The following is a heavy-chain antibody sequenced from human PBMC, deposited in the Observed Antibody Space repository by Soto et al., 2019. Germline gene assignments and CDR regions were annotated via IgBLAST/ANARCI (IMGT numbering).Heavy chain of an antibody. V-gene: IGHV4-39*01. D-gene: IGHD2-15*01. Sequence: PSETLSLSYTVSGGSISSSSYYWGWVRQPPGKGLEWIGSIYYSGSTYYNPSLKSRVTISVDTSKNQFSLKLSSVTAADTAVYYCARGVRYCSGGSCYWSSVTTGWFDPWGQGTLVTVFS. CDR2: IYYSGST. CDR1: GGSISSSSYY. CDR3: ARGVRYCSGGSCYWSSVTTGWFDP. J-gene: IGHJ5*02.